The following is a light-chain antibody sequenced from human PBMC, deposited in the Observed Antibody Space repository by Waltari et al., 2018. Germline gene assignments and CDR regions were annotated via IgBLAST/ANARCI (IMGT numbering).Light chain of an antibody. CDR3: QQYYSTPLT. CDR2: WTS. J-gene: IGKJ4*02. V-gene: IGKV4-1*01. CDR1: QSVLYSSNNKNY. Sequence: DFVMSQSPDSLAVSLAERSTINCKFSQSVLYSSNNKNYLAWYQQKQGQPPKLLIYWTSTREAGVPDRFSGSGSGTDFTLTISSLQAEDVAVYYCQQYYSTPLTFGGGTKVEIK.